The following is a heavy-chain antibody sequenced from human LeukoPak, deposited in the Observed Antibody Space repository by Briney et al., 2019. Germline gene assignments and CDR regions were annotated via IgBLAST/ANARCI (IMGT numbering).Heavy chain of an antibody. CDR3: ARGRLLAAQLYYYYYMDV. Sequence: GASVKVSCKASGYTFNGYYMHWVRQAPGQGLEWMGWINPNSGNTGYAQKFQGRVTITRNTSISTAYMELSSLRSEDTAVYYCARGRLLAAQLYYYYYMDVWGKGTTVTVSS. D-gene: IGHD1-1*01. CDR1: GYTFNGYY. V-gene: IGHV1-8*03. CDR2: INPNSGNT. J-gene: IGHJ6*03.